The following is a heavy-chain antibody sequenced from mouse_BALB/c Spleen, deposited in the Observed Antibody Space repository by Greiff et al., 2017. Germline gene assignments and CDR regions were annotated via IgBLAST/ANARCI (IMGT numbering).Heavy chain of an antibody. CDR1: GFTFSSYA. J-gene: IGHJ2*01. Sequence: EVQLQESGGGLVKPGGSLKLSCAASGFTFSSYAMSWVRQTPEKRLEWVATISSGGSYTYYPDSVKGRFTISRDNAKNTLYLQMSSLRSEDTAMYYCARRTTVAYYFDYWGQGTTLTVSS. CDR2: ISSGGSYT. V-gene: IGHV5-9-3*01. D-gene: IGHD1-1*01. CDR3: ARRTTVAYYFDY.